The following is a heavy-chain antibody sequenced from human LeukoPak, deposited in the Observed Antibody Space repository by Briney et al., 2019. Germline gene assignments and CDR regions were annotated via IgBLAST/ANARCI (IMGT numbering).Heavy chain of an antibody. CDR1: GFTFSRHP. V-gene: IGHV3-48*02. CDR2: ISPGTI. CDR3: ARDRDYAFDY. D-gene: IGHD4-17*01. J-gene: IGHJ4*02. Sequence: PGGSLRLSCAASGFTFSRHPMNWVRQAPGKGLEWVSYISPGTIYYADTVKGRFTISRDNGKNSLYLQMNSLRDEDTAVYYCARDRDYAFDYWGQGTLVTVSS.